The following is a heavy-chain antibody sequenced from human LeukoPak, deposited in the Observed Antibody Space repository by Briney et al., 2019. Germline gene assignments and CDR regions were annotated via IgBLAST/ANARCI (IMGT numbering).Heavy chain of an antibody. D-gene: IGHD2-2*01. CDR3: ARPRGCGSSRCNNFDY. J-gene: IGHJ4*02. V-gene: IGHV3-9*01. CDR1: GFTFDDYA. CDR2: ISWNSGSI. Sequence: GRSLRLSCAASGFTFDDYAMHWVRQAPGKGLEWVSGISWNSGSIGYADSVKGRFTISRDNAKNSLYLQMNRLRAEDTAVYYCARPRGCGSSRCNNFDYWGQGTLVTVSS.